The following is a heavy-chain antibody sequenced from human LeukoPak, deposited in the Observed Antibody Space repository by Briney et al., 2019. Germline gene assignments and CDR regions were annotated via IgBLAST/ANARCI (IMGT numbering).Heavy chain of an antibody. J-gene: IGHJ2*01. CDR2: IYSGGST. V-gene: IGHV3-66*01. D-gene: IGHD3-10*01. CDR3: AKDGLLVLGAMDWYCDL. Sequence: PGGSLRLSCAASGFTVSSNYMSWVRQAPGKGLEWVSVIYSGGSTYYADSVKGRFTISRDNSKNTLYLQMNSLRAEDTAVYYCAKDGLLVLGAMDWYCDLWGRGTLVTVSS. CDR1: GFTVSSNY.